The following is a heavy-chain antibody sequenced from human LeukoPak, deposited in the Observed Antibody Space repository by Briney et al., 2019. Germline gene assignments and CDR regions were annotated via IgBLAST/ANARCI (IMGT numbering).Heavy chain of an antibody. CDR2: LSGSGSGT. Sequence: GGSLRLSCAASGFTFSSYAVSWVRQAPGKGLEWVSTLSGSGSGTYYADSVKGRFTLSRDNSMNTLYLQMNRLRAEDTAVYYCAKDVESGRSADYWGQGTLVTVSS. J-gene: IGHJ4*02. CDR3: AKDVESGRSADY. V-gene: IGHV3-23*01. D-gene: IGHD3-10*01. CDR1: GFTFSSYA.